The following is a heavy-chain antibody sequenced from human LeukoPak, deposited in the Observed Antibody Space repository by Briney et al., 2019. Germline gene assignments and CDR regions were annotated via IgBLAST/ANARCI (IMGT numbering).Heavy chain of an antibody. V-gene: IGHV3-7*01. Sequence: PGGSLRLSCAGSGFSFTSHWMSWVRQAPAKGLEWVANIKEDGSEKYYVDSVKGRFTISRDNAKNSLSLQMNSLRAEDTAVYYCARGVGWFDPWGQGTLVTASS. D-gene: IGHD3-3*01. CDR1: GFSFTSHW. CDR3: ARGVGWFDP. CDR2: IKEDGSEK. J-gene: IGHJ5*02.